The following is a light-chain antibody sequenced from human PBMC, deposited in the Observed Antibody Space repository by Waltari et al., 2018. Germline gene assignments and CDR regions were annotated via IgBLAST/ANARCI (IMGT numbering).Light chain of an antibody. V-gene: IGKV3-15*01. J-gene: IGKJ4*01. CDR3: QKYNKWPPLT. Sequence: EVLMTQSPATLSVSPGERVTLSCRASQNIHDNLAWYQQKPGQAPRLLIYGASTRAADITARFRGSGYGTEFTLTINSLQSEDLGIYYCQKYNKWPPLTFGGGTKVEIK. CDR2: GAS. CDR1: QNIHDN.